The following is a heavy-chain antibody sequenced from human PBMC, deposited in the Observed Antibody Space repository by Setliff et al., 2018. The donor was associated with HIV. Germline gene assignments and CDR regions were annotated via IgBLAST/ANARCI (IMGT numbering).Heavy chain of an antibody. V-gene: IGHV3-21*06. D-gene: IGHD6-13*01. J-gene: IGHJ4*02. CDR2: ISSSGAHI. Sequence: GGSLRLSCAASEFTFSSYSMNWVRQAPGKGLEWVASISSSGAHIFYADSLKGRFTISRDNGKNLLYLQMNSLRAEDTAVYYCAKDLRSIAAADIDYWGQGTLVTVSS. CDR1: EFTFSSYS. CDR3: AKDLRSIAAADIDY.